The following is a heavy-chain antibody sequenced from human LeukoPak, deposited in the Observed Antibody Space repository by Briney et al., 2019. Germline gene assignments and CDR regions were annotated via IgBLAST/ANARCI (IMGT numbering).Heavy chain of an antibody. Sequence: PGGSLRLSCAASGFTFSNLWMSWVRQAPGKGLKWVANIKQDGSEKYYVDSVKGRFTISRDNAKNSLYLQMNSLRAEDTAVYYCAGYDSSGYYKYYFEYWGQGTLVTVSS. CDR2: IKQDGSEK. CDR3: AGYDSSGYYKYYFEY. J-gene: IGHJ4*02. CDR1: GFTFSNLW. D-gene: IGHD3-22*01. V-gene: IGHV3-7*03.